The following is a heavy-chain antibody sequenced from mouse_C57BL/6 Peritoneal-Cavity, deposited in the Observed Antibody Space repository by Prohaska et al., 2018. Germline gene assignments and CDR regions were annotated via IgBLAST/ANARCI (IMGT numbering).Heavy chain of an antibody. Sequence: GKGLEWLGVIWSGGSTDYNAAFISRLSSSKDNSKSQVFFKMNRRQADDTAIYYCARGGVANYYFDYCGQGTTLTVSS. D-gene: IGHD1-1*01. V-gene: IGHV2-2*01. J-gene: IGHJ2*01. CDR3: ARGGVANYYFDY. CDR2: IWSGGST.